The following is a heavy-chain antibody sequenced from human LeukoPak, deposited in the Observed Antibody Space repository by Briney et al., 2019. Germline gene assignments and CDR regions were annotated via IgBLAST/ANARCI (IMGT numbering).Heavy chain of an antibody. CDR2: IYYSGST. D-gene: IGHD3-3*01. V-gene: IGHV4-31*03. Sequence: PSQTLSLTCTVSGGSISSGGYYWSWSRQHPGRGLEWIVYIYYSGSTYYNPSLKSRVTISVDTSKNQFSLKLSSVTAADTAVYYCARDKGTIFGVVKNYGMDVWGQGTTVTVSS. CDR1: GGSISSGGYY. J-gene: IGHJ6*02. CDR3: ARDKGTIFGVVKNYGMDV.